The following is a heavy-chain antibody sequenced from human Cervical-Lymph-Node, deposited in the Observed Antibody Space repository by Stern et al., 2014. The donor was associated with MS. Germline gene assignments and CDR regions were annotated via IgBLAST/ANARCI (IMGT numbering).Heavy chain of an antibody. CDR1: GGTFSSYA. CDR2: INPIFGTA. D-gene: IGHD6-13*01. Sequence: QVQLVQSGAEVKKPGASVKVSCKASGGTFSSYAISWVRQAPGQGLEWMGGINPIFGTANSAQKFQGRVTITADESTSKAYMELSSLRSEDTAVYYCAREAAAGRNWFDPWGQGTLVTVSS. V-gene: IGHV1-69*01. J-gene: IGHJ5*02. CDR3: AREAAAGRNWFDP.